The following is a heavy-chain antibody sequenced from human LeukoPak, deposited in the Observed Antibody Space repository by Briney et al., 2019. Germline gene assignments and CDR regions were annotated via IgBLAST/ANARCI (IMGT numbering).Heavy chain of an antibody. V-gene: IGHV3-30-3*01. CDR2: ISFDGNNK. D-gene: IGHD3-10*01. J-gene: IGHJ4*02. Sequence: GGSLRLSCAASGFTFSNYAMHWVRQAPGKGLEWLAVISFDGNNKYYADSVKGRFTISRDNSKNTLYLQMNSLRGEDAAVYYCASTSRGVIDYWGQGTLVTVSS. CDR3: ASTSRGVIDY. CDR1: GFTFSNYA.